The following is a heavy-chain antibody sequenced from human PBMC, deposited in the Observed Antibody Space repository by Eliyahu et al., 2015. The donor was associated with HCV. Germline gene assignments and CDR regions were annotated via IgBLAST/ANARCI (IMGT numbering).Heavy chain of an antibody. Sequence: QVQLQESGPGLVKPSQTLSLTCTVSGGSVSSXDYYWSWIRQPPGKGLEWIGYIYYSGITYYNPSLKSRINISLDTSKNQFSLKLNSVTAADTAVYYCATGDFEFRQYFDYWGQGTLVTVSS. D-gene: IGHD2-21*02. CDR2: IYYSGIT. CDR1: GGSVSSXDYY. CDR3: ATGDFEFRQYFDY. J-gene: IGHJ4*02. V-gene: IGHV4-30-4*01.